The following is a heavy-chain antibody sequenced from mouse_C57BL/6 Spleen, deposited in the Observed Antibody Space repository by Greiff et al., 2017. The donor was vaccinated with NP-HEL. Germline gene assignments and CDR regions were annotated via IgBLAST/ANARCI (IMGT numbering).Heavy chain of an antibody. D-gene: IGHD2-3*01. CDR3: ARSGDGYYEGFDG. J-gene: IGHJ1*03. V-gene: IGHV1-85*01. Sequence: QVQLKQSGPELVKPGASVKLSCKASGYTFTSYDINWVKQRPGPGLEWIGWIYPRDGSTTYNEKFKGKATLTVDTSSSTTYMELQSLTSEDSAVDFCARSGDGYYEGFDGWGTGTTVTVSS. CDR2: IYPRDGST. CDR1: GYTFTSYD.